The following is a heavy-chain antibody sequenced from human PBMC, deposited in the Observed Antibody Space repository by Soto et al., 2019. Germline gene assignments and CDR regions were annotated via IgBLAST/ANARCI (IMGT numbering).Heavy chain of an antibody. D-gene: IGHD2-2*01. J-gene: IGHJ5*02. CDR2: IYNSGST. V-gene: IGHV4-59*01. CDR1: GGSISSYY. CDR3: AREPLYCSSSSCYHRFDP. Sequence: ETLSLTCSVSGGSISSYYWSWIRQPPGKGLEWIGYIYNSGSTTYNPSLKNRVTFSVDTSRNQFSLKLSSVTAADTAVYFCAREPLYCSSSSCYHRFDPWGQGTLVTVSS.